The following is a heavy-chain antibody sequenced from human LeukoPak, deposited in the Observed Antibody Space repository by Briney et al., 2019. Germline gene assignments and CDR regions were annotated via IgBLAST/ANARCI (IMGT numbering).Heavy chain of an antibody. CDR2: FYLTGST. V-gene: IGHV4-4*09. D-gene: IGHD6-19*01. J-gene: IGHJ2*01. CDR3: ARTRAAVTGGTEWYFDL. Sequence: SETLSLTCTVSGGSIRSFSWSWIRQPPGRGLEWVGNFYLTGSTDYNSSLMSRVTLSVDTSRNQSSLKLTSVTAADTAVYYCARTRAAVTGGTEWYFDLWGRGTLVSVTS. CDR1: GGSIRSFS.